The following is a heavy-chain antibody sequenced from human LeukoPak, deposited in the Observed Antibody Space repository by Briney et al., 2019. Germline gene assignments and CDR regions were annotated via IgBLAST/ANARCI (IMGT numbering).Heavy chain of an antibody. CDR2: ISGYNGDT. J-gene: IGHJ6*03. D-gene: IGHD2-2*03. CDR3: ARAGYCSSTSCYEHYYYYYYMDV. Sequence: ASVKVSCKTFGYPFSSCGINWVRQAPGQGLEWMGWISGYNGDTNYAQKFQGRVTMTTDTSTNTAYMDLRRLRSDDTAVYYCARAGYCSSTSCYEHYYYYYYMDVWGKGTTVTVSS. CDR1: GYPFSSCG. V-gene: IGHV1-18*01.